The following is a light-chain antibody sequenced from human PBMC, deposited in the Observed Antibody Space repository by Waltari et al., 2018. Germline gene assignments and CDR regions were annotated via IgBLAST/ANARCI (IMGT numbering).Light chain of an antibody. V-gene: IGLV6-57*04. CDR1: SGSIASYY. CDR2: DDD. CDR3: QSYDDTTNQV. J-gene: IGLJ2*01. Sequence: NFMLTQPHSVSESPGKTVTISCTRSSGSIASYYVHLYQQRPGSAPTTVIYDDDLRPSGVPDRFSGSIDSSSNSASLTISGLKTEDEADYYCQSYDDTTNQVFGGGTKLTVL.